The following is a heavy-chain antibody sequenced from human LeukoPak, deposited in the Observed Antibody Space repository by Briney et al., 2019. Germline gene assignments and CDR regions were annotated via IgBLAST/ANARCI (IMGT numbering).Heavy chain of an antibody. Sequence: SGTLSLTCAVSGGSISSSNWWSWVRQPPGQGLEWIGEINHSGSTNYNPSLKSRLAISVDTSKNQFSLKLSSVTAADTAVYYCARHFRIAGLGGFDPWGQGTLVTVSS. D-gene: IGHD6-13*01. CDR2: INHSGST. CDR3: ARHFRIAGLGGFDP. V-gene: IGHV4-4*02. CDR1: GGSISSSNW. J-gene: IGHJ5*02.